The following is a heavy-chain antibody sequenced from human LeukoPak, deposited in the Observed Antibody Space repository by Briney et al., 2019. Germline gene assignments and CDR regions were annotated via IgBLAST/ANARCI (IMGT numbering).Heavy chain of an antibody. V-gene: IGHV4-59*01. CDR1: GGSSSDYY. J-gene: IGHJ2*01. CDR2: VHYSGST. D-gene: IGHD3-16*01. Sequence: SETLSLTCTVYGGSSSDYYWSWIRQPPGNGLEWIGYVHYSGSTTYNPSLKSRVTMSVDTSKNQFSLKLSSVTAADTAVYYCARGVSFDLWGRGTLLTVSS. CDR3: ARGVSFDL.